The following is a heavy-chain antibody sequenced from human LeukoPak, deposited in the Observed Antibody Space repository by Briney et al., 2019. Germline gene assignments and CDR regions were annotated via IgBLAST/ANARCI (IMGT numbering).Heavy chain of an antibody. CDR1: GYTFTNYY. D-gene: IGHD3-16*01. Sequence: ASVKVSCKASGYTFTNYYMHWVRQAPGQGLEWMGIINPSDGSTTYAQKFQDRVTMTRDTSISTAYMELSRLRSDDTAVYYCAREGGGGSYFDYWGQGTLVTVSS. CDR2: INPSDGST. CDR3: AREGGGGSYFDY. V-gene: IGHV1-46*01. J-gene: IGHJ4*02.